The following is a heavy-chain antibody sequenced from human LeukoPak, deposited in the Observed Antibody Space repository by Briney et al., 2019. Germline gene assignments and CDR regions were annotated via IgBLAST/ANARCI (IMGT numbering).Heavy chain of an antibody. D-gene: IGHD1-26*01. CDR3: ARHGSVGATDY. J-gene: IGHJ4*02. CDR2: IYYSGST. CDR1: GGSISSYY. V-gene: IGHV4-59*08. Sequence: SETLSLTCTVSGGSISSYYWSWIRQPPGKGLEWIGYIYYSGSTNYDPSLKSRVTISVDTSKNQFSLKLSSVTAADTAVYYCARHGSVGATDYWGQGTLVTVSS.